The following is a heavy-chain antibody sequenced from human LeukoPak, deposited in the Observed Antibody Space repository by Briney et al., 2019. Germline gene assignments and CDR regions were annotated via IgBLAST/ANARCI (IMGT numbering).Heavy chain of an antibody. Sequence: SGGSLRLSCAASGFSFSSFTMNWVRQTPGKGLELVAYISGGSTTIHYADSVKGRFTISRDNAKNSLYLQINSLRAEDTAVYYCARDKMYTSSADYWGQGTLVTVSS. D-gene: IGHD5-24*01. V-gene: IGHV3-48*04. J-gene: IGHJ4*02. CDR3: ARDKMYTSSADY. CDR2: ISGGSTTI. CDR1: GFSFSSFT.